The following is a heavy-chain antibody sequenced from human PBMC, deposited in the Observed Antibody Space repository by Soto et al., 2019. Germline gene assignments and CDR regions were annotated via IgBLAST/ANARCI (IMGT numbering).Heavy chain of an antibody. CDR1: GYTFTSYG. CDR2: ISAYNGNT. Sequence: ASVKVSCKASGYTFTSYGISWVRQAPGQGLEWMGWISAYNGNTNYAQKLQGRVTMTTDTSTSTAYMELRSLRSDDTAVYYCARDWYQLLYRGDGMAVWGQGTTVTVSS. D-gene: IGHD2-2*02. CDR3: ARDWYQLLYRGDGMAV. V-gene: IGHV1-18*01. J-gene: IGHJ6*02.